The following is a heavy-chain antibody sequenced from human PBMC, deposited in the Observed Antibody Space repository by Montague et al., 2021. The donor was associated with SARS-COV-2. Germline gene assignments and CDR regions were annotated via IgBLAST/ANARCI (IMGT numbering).Heavy chain of an antibody. V-gene: IGHV4-61*02. CDR2: IYSSGST. Sequence: TLSLTCTVSGGSISSGSYYWSWIRQPAGKGLEWIGRIYSSGSTNYNPSLKSRVTISVDTSKNQFSLKLSSVTAADTAVYYCASLSWLRRGFDIWGQGTVVTVSS. J-gene: IGHJ3*02. CDR1: GGSISSGSYY. D-gene: IGHD5-12*01. CDR3: ASLSWLRRGFDI.